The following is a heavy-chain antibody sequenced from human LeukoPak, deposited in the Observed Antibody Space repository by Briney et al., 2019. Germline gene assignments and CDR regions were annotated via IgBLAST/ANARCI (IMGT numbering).Heavy chain of an antibody. CDR1: GYTFTSYD. CDR2: MNPNSGNT. CDR3: ARGRRIAARPHLGY. J-gene: IGHJ4*02. D-gene: IGHD6-6*01. Sequence: GASVKVSCKASGYTFTSYDINWVRQATGQGLEWMGWMNPNSGNTGYAQKFQGRVTMTRNTSISTAYMELSSLRSEDTAMYYCARGRRIAARPHLGYGGRGTLVTVSS. V-gene: IGHV1-8*01.